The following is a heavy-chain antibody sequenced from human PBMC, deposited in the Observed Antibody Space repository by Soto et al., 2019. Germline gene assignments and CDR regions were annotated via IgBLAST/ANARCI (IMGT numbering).Heavy chain of an antibody. D-gene: IGHD3-22*01. CDR2: INSRSTYT. CDR3: ARDLEGYYADL. Sequence: QVYLVESGGGLVKPGGSLRLSSVTSGFTFGDFDMSWMRQAPGKGLEWVSHINSRSTYTNYADSVKGRFTVSRDNAKNSLSLQMNSLRVEDTAVYYCARDLEGYYADLWGQGTLVTVSP. J-gene: IGHJ5*02. V-gene: IGHV3-11*06. CDR1: GFTFGDFD.